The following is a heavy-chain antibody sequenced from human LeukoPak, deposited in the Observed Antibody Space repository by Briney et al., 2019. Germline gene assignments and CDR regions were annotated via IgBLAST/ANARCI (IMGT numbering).Heavy chain of an antibody. CDR1: GYTFTGYY. Sequence: GASVKVSCKASGYTFTGYYMHWVRQAPGQGLEWMGWINPNSGGANYAQKFQGWVTMTRDTSISTAYMELSRLRSDGTAVYYCARDRDITMVRGVIIPLDYWGQGTLVTVSS. D-gene: IGHD3-10*01. CDR3: ARDRDITMVRGVIIPLDY. V-gene: IGHV1-2*04. J-gene: IGHJ4*02. CDR2: INPNSGGA.